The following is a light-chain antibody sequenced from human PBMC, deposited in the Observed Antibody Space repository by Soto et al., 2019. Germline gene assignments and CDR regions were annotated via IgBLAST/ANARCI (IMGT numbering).Light chain of an antibody. V-gene: IGKV3-20*01. CDR3: KQYGSSPWT. Sequence: EIVLTQSPGTLSLSPGERGTLSCRASQSVSSNYLAWYQQKPGQAPRLLIYGASNRATGIPDRFSGSGSGTDFTLTISRLEPEDFAVYYCKQYGSSPWTFGQGTKVEIK. CDR1: QSVSSNY. CDR2: GAS. J-gene: IGKJ1*01.